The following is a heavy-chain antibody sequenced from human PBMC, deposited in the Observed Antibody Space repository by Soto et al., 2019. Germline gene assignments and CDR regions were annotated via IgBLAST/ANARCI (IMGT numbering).Heavy chain of an antibody. CDR3: ARRYGSCFDS. CDR2: INHSGST. Sequence: SLTCAVYGGSFSGYYWTWIRQPPGKGLEWIGEINHSGSTNYNPSLKSRVTISVDTSKNQFSLKLSSVTAADTAVYYCARRYGSCFDSWGQGTLVTAPQ. CDR1: GGSFSGYY. J-gene: IGHJ4*02. V-gene: IGHV4-34*01. D-gene: IGHD5-18*01.